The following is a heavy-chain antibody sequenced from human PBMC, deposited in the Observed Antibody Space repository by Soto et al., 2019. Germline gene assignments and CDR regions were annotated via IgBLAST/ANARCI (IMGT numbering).Heavy chain of an antibody. CDR3: ARNSGYSYGYGFDY. J-gene: IGHJ4*02. D-gene: IGHD5-18*01. CDR2: VYYSGST. V-gene: IGHV4-31*02. CDR1: GASINTGGYY. Sequence: SETLSLTCNVSGASINTGGYYWSWIRQHPGKGLEWIGFVYYSGSTSYSPSLESRVSISVDPSKRQFYLELASVTAADSAVYYCARNSGYSYGYGFDYWGQGTLVTVSS.